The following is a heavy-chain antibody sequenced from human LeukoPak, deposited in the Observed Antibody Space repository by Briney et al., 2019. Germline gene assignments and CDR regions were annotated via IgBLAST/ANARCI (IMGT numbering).Heavy chain of an antibody. D-gene: IGHD3-10*01. Sequence: GGSLRLSCAASGFTFSSYAMHWVRQAPGKGLEWVAVIPYDGSNKYYADSVKGRFTISRDNSKNTLYLQMNSLRAEDTAVYYCARDLVRGVIIGSGGYWGQGTLVTVSS. J-gene: IGHJ4*02. CDR3: ARDLVRGVIIGSGGY. CDR2: IPYDGSNK. CDR1: GFTFSSYA. V-gene: IGHV3-30*04.